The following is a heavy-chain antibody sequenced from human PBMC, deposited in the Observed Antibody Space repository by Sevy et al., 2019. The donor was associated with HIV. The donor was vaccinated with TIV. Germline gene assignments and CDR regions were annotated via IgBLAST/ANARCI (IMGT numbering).Heavy chain of an antibody. CDR3: ATTREYYEDNSGYLDY. CDR1: GKNLNDLP. D-gene: IGHD3-16*01. Sequence: ASVKVSCKVSGKNLNDLPMHWVRQAPGKGLEWMGRFDPEDGERIYAQKFQGRVTMTENTSRDTAYMKLNSLRSEDTAMYYCATTREYYEDNSGYLDYWGQGILVTVSS. J-gene: IGHJ4*02. CDR2: FDPEDGER. V-gene: IGHV1-24*01.